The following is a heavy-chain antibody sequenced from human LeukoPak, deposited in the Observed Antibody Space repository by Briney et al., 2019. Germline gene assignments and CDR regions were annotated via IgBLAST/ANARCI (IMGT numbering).Heavy chain of an antibody. D-gene: IGHD2-8*01. V-gene: IGHV1-8*01. CDR3: ARGPRGYCTNGVCYTGDY. CDR1: GYTFTSYD. Sequence: ASVKVSCKASGYTFTSYDINWVRQATGQGPEWMGWMNPNSGNTGYAQKFQGRVTMTRNTSISTAYMELSSLRSEDTAVYYCARGPRGYCTNGVCYTGDYWGQGTLVTVSS. J-gene: IGHJ4*02. CDR2: MNPNSGNT.